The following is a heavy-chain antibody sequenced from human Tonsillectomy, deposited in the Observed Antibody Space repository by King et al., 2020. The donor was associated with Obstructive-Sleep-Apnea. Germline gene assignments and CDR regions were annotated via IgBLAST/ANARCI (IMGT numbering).Heavy chain of an antibody. V-gene: IGHV3-74*01. D-gene: IGHD2-15*01. CDR2: INSVGGTT. Sequence: VQLVESGGGLVQPGGSLRLSCAASGFSFSSYWMHWVRQAPGKGLVWVSAINSVGGTTTYADSVKGRFTISRDNAKNTVYLQMNSLRAEDTAVYYCTSPPATTEADPLENWGQGTLVTVSS. CDR1: GFSFSSYW. J-gene: IGHJ4*02. CDR3: TSPPATTEADPLEN.